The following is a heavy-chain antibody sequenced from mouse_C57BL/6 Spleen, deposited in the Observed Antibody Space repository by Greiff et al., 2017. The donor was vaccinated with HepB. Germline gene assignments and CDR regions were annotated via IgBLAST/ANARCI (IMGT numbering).Heavy chain of an antibody. V-gene: IGHV5-6*02. J-gene: IGHJ2*01. D-gene: IGHD1-1*01. CDR3: ARHGGGNYFDY. Sequence: DVMLVESGGDLVKPGGSLKLSCAASGFTFSSYGMSWVRQTPEKRLEWVATISSGGSYTYYPDSVKGRFTISRDNAKNTLYLQMSSLKSEDTAMYYCARHGGGNYFDYWGQGTTLTVSS. CDR2: ISSGGSYT. CDR1: GFTFSSYG.